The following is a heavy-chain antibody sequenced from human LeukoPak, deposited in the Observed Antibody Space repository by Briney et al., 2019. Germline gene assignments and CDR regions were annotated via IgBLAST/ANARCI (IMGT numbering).Heavy chain of an antibody. Sequence: GASVKVSCKASGYAFTSYYMHWVRQAPGQGLEWMGIINPSGGSTSYAQKFQGRVTMTRDMSTSTVYMELSSLRSEDTAVYYCARDYSSSWFDYWGQGTLVTVSS. CDR3: ARDYSSSWFDY. V-gene: IGHV1-46*01. D-gene: IGHD6-13*01. CDR2: INPSGGST. CDR1: GYAFTSYY. J-gene: IGHJ4*02.